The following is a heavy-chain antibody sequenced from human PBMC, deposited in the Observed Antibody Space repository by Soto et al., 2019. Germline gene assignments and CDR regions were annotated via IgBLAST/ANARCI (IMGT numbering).Heavy chain of an antibody. D-gene: IGHD3-3*01. CDR1: GFTFSSYG. CDR3: AKVLESAPRAPYYYYGMDV. CDR2: IWYDGSNK. J-gene: IGHJ6*02. Sequence: PGGSLRLSCAASGFTFSSYGMHWVRQAPGKGLEWVAVIWYDGSNKYYADSVKGRFTISRDNSKNTLYLQMNSLRAEDTAVYYCAKVLESAPRAPYYYYGMDVWGQGTTVTVSS. V-gene: IGHV3-33*06.